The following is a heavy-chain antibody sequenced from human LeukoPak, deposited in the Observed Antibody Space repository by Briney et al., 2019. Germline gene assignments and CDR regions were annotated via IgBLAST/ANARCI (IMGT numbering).Heavy chain of an antibody. CDR1: GGSISSGDYY. CDR2: IYYSGST. Sequence: SETLSLTCTVSGGSISSGDYYRSWIRQPPGKGVEWIGYIYYSGSTYYNPSLKSRVTISVDTSKNQFSLKLSSVTAADTAVYYCARDYYYDSSGYRNDAFDIWGQGTMVTVSS. CDR3: ARDYYYDSSGYRNDAFDI. D-gene: IGHD3-22*01. J-gene: IGHJ3*02. V-gene: IGHV4-30-4*08.